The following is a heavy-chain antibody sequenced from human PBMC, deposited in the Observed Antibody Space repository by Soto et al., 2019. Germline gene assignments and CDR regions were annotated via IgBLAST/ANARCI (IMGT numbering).Heavy chain of an antibody. D-gene: IGHD1-26*01. CDR1: GGTFSSYA. CDR2: IIPIFGTA. CDR3: ARGARGLGAHFDAFDI. J-gene: IGHJ3*02. Sequence: QVQLVQSGAKVKKPGSSVKVSCKASGGTFSSYAISWVRQAPGQGLEWMGGIIPIFGTANYAQKFQGRVTITADESTSTAYMELSSLRSEDTAVYYCARGARGLGAHFDAFDIWGQGTMVTVSS. V-gene: IGHV1-69*12.